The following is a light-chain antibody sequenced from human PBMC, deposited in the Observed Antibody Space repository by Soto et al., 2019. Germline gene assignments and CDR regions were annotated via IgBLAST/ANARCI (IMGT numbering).Light chain of an antibody. CDR2: LDSDGSY. V-gene: IGLV4-69*01. Sequence: QTVVTQSPSASASLGASVKLTCTLSSGHSSYAIAWHQQQPEKGPRYLMKLDSDGSYTKGDAIPDRFSGSSSGAERYLTISSLQSEDEADYYCQTWGTGIHVVFGGGTKVTVL. J-gene: IGLJ2*01. CDR1: SGHSSYA. CDR3: QTWGTGIHVV.